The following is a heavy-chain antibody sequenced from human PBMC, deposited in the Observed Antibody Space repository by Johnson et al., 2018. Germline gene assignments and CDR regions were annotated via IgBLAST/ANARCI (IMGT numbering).Heavy chain of an antibody. J-gene: IGHJ6*02. V-gene: IGHV3-9*01. CDR2: ISWNSGKI. D-gene: IGHD2-15*01. Sequence: VQLVESGGGLVQPGGSLRLSCAASGFTFDDNAMHWVRQAPGKGLEWVSGISWNSGKIDYADSVKGRFTISSDSAKESLYLQMNSLRAKDTALYYCVKDRSKRVGYCSGNTCYSYDYSMDVWGQGTTVTVSS. CDR3: VKDRSKRVGYCSGNTCYSYDYSMDV. CDR1: GFTFDDNA.